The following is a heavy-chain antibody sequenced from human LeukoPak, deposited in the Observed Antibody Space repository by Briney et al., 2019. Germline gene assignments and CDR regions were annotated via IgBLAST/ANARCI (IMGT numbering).Heavy chain of an antibody. D-gene: IGHD5-24*01. CDR3: ARPSPSGDGYNPPDH. J-gene: IGHJ4*02. CDR1: GFNFDNFA. CDR2: ISHDGRTK. Sequence: QPGKSLTLSCVVSGFNFDNFAMHWVRQPLGKGLEWVAVISHDGRTKYYADSMKGRITISRDNSKNTLFLQMNNLRSEDTAVYFCARPSPSGDGYNPPDHWGQGTLVTVSS. V-gene: IGHV3-30*04.